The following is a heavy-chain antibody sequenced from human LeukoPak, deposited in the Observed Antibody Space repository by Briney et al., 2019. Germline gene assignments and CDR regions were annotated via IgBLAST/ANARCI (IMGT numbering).Heavy chain of an antibody. V-gene: IGHV4-39*01. CDR2: IYYSGST. CDR1: GGSISSSSYF. Sequence: PSETLSLTCSVSGGSISSSSYFWGWIRQPPGKGLEWIGSIYYSGSTYSNPSLKSRVTISVDTSKSQFSLRLTSVTAADTAVYYCARHWSHSVAQFGRSYWFDPWGQGTLVTVSS. J-gene: IGHJ5*02. CDR3: ARHWSHSVAQFGRSYWFDP. D-gene: IGHD2-15*01.